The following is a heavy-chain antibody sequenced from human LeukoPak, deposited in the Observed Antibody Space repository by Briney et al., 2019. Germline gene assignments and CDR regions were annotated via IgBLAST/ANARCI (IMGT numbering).Heavy chain of an antibody. CDR3: ARPYCSGGSCLPWNWFDP. V-gene: IGHV4-39*01. J-gene: IGHJ5*02. CDR1: GGSISSSSYY. CDR2: IYYSGST. D-gene: IGHD2-15*01. Sequence: SETLSLTCTVSGGSISSSSYYWGWIRQPPGKGLEWIGSIYYSGSTYYNPSLKSRVTIFVDTSKNQFSLKLSSVTAADTAVYYCARPYCSGGSCLPWNWFDPWGQGTLVTVSS.